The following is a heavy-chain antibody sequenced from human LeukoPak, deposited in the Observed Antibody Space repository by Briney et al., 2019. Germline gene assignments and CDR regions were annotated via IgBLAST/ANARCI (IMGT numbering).Heavy chain of an antibody. CDR1: GGSFSGYY. CDR3: ARAPGYSPEYYGMDV. D-gene: IGHD5-18*01. Sequence: SETLSLTCAVYGGSFSGYYWSWIRQPPGKGLEWIGEINHSGSTNYNPSLKSRVTISVDTSKNQFSLKLSSVTAADTAVYYCARAPGYSPEYYGMDVWGQGTTVTVSS. CDR2: INHSGST. J-gene: IGHJ6*02. V-gene: IGHV4-34*01.